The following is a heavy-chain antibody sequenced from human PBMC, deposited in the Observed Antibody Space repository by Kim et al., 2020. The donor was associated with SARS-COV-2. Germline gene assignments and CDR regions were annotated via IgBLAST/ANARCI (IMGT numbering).Heavy chain of an antibody. D-gene: IGHD6-19*01. Sequence: SETLSLTCTVSGGSMSSSSHSWAWIRQPPGKGLEWIGSISYSENIHYNPSLKSRLTISVDTSKNQFSLKLRSVTASDTAVYYCASPLTGSGWSGVYWGQGTQVTVSS. J-gene: IGHJ4*02. CDR2: ISYSENI. V-gene: IGHV4-39*01. CDR1: GGSMSSSSHS. CDR3: ASPLTGSGWSGVY.